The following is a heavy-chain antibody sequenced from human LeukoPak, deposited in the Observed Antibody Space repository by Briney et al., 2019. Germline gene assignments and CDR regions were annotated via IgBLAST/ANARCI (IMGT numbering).Heavy chain of an antibody. D-gene: IGHD3-9*01. J-gene: IGHJ4*02. V-gene: IGHV3-21*01. CDR2: ISSSTNYI. CDR1: GFTFRGYS. CDR3: ARDASDWLLSYFDY. Sequence: GGSLRLSCAVSGFTFRGYSMNWVGQAPGKGLEWVSFISSSTNYIYYADSVKGRFTISRDNAKNSLYLQMNSLRAEDTAVYYCARDASDWLLSYFDYWGQGTLVTVSS.